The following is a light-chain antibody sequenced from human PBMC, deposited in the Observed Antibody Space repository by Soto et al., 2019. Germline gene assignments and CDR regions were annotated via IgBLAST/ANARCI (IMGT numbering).Light chain of an antibody. CDR2: GAS. CDR1: QSVSSN. J-gene: IGKJ5*01. Sequence: IVMTQSPATLSVSPGERATLSCRASQSVSSNLAWYQQTPGQTPRLLIYGASTRATGLPARFSGSGSGTEFTLTISSLQSEDVAVYYCQQYNNWPPQITFGQGTRLEIK. V-gene: IGKV3-15*01. CDR3: QQYNNWPPQIT.